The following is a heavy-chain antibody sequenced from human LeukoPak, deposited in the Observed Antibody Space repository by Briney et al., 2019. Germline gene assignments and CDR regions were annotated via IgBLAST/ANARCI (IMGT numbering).Heavy chain of an antibody. Sequence: GGSLRLSCAASGFTFSKYGMHWVRQAPGKGLEWVTYIRYDGSYKYYIDSVNGRFTISRDNSKNTLSLQMNSLRPEDTAVYYCAKDLRDTVTTSDYMDVWGKGTTVTVSS. J-gene: IGHJ6*03. CDR2: IRYDGSYK. D-gene: IGHD4-11*01. CDR1: GFTFSKYG. V-gene: IGHV3-30*02. CDR3: AKDLRDTVTTSDYMDV.